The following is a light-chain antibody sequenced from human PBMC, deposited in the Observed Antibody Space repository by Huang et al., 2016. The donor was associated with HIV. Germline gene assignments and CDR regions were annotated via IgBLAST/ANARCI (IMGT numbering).Light chain of an antibody. V-gene: IGKV1D-13*01. CDR2: DAS. Sequence: QLTQSPSSLSASVGDRVTITCRASQGISNTLAWYRQKPGKAPKLLIYDASSLQTGAPSRFSGSGSGTDFTLTISSLQPEDCATYYCQQFNHYPLTFGGGTKVEIE. J-gene: IGKJ4*01. CDR3: QQFNHYPLT. CDR1: QGISNT.